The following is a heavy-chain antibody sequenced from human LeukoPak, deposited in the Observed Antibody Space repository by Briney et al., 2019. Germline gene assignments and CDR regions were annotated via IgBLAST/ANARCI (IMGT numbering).Heavy chain of an antibody. CDR2: IYYSGST. J-gene: IGHJ6*03. CDR1: GGSISSYY. V-gene: IGHV4-59*12. Sequence: PSETLSLTCTVSGGSISSYYWSWIRQPPGKGLEWIGYIYYSGSTNYNPSLKSRVTISVDTSKNQFSLKLSSVTAADTAVYYCARCRLEVAVAAHYYMDVWGKGTTVTVSS. D-gene: IGHD2-15*01. CDR3: ARCRLEVAVAAHYYMDV.